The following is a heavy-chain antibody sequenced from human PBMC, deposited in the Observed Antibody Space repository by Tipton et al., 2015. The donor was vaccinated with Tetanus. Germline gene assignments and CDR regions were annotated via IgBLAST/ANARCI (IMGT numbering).Heavy chain of an antibody. V-gene: IGHV4-34*01. J-gene: IGHJ4*02. Sequence: GLVKPSETLSLTCGVSDGSFNAYYWSWIRQTPGKGLEWIGEVNQSGSTKYNPSFNSRAAISVDTSKSQFSLRVRSVTAADTAVYYCARGRTMSGVVAPFDLWGQGTQVAVSS. CDR1: DGSFNAYY. CDR2: VNQSGST. CDR3: ARGRTMSGVVAPFDL. D-gene: IGHD3-3*01.